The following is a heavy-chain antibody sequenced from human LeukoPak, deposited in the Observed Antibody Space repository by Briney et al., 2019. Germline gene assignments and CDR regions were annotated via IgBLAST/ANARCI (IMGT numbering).Heavy chain of an antibody. D-gene: IGHD2-21*02. Sequence: PGGSLRLSCAASGFTFSDHYMDWVRQAPGKGLEWVGRSRNKANSYTTEYAASVKGRFTISRDDSKNSVYLQMNSLKIEDTAVYYCARGDFLVTDIIWSADWGQGTLVTVSS. V-gene: IGHV3-72*01. J-gene: IGHJ4*02. CDR2: SRNKANSYTT. CDR1: GFTFSDHY. CDR3: ARGDFLVTDIIWSAD.